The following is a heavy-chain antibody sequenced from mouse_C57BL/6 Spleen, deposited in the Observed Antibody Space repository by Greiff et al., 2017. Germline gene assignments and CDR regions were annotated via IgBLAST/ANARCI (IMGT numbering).Heavy chain of an antibody. D-gene: IGHD2-4*01. Sequence: EVQLQQSGPELVKPGASVKISCKASGYTFTDYYMNWVKQSHGKSLEWIGDINPNNGGTSYNQKFKGKATLTVDKSSSTAYMELRSLTSEDSAVYYCARHDSLDYWGQGTTLTVSS. CDR3: ARHDSLDY. CDR2: INPNNGGT. CDR1: GYTFTDYY. V-gene: IGHV1-26*01. J-gene: IGHJ2*01.